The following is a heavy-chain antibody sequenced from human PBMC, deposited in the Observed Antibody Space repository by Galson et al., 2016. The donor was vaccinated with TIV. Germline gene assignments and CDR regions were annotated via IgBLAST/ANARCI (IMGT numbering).Heavy chain of an antibody. Sequence: SLRLSCAVSGFTFNSYGMHWVRQAPGKGLEWVAAISYDGNKKYYADPVKGRFTVARANSENTLYLQMNSLRADDTAVYYCAKDWGTYYFHFYGMDVWGQGTTVIVSS. CDR1: GFTFNSYG. J-gene: IGHJ6*02. D-gene: IGHD2/OR15-2a*01. CDR2: ISYDGNKK. CDR3: AKDWGTYYFHFYGMDV. V-gene: IGHV3-30*18.